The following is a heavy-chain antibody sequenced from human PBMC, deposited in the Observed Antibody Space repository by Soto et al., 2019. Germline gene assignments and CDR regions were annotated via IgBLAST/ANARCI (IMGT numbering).Heavy chain of an antibody. V-gene: IGHV6-1*01. CDR2: TYYRSRWYN. J-gene: IGHJ6*02. Sequence: SQTLSLTCVVSGDSGSSNSVAWNWVRQSPSRGLEWLGRTYYRSRWYNDYAVSVRSRIAINPDTSKNHFSLQLNSVTPDDTAVYYCARSEEDSDYYYYGMDVWGQGTTVTVSS. CDR3: ARSEEDSDYYYYGMDV. CDR1: GDSGSSNSVA. D-gene: IGHD2-15*01.